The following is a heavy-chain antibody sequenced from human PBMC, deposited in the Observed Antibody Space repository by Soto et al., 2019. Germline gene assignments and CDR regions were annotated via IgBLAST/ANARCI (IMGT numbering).Heavy chain of an antibody. V-gene: IGHV1-8*01. CDR1: GYTFTSYD. J-gene: IGHJ4*02. CDR2: MNPNSGNT. D-gene: IGHD3-3*01. CDR3: AREKSGYYDY. Sequence: QVQLVQSGAEVKKPGASVKVSCKASGYTFTSYDINWVRQATGQGLEWMGWMNPNSGNTGYAQKFQGKVTMXXRTSIGTAYMELSSLRSEDTAVYYCAREKSGYYDYWGQGTLVTVSS.